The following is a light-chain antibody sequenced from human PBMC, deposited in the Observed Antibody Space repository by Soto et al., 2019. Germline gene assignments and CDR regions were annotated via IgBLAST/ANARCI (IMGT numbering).Light chain of an antibody. J-gene: IGKJ4*01. CDR2: YAS. Sequence: EIVLTQSPATLSLSPGERATLSCRASQSVSSYLAWYQQKPGQAPRLLVYYASNRATCLPARFIVSGSGTGFNLTISSLEPEECAISYCQRRSTWPLTFGGGTKVPIK. V-gene: IGKV3-11*01. CDR1: QSVSSY. CDR3: QRRSTWPLT.